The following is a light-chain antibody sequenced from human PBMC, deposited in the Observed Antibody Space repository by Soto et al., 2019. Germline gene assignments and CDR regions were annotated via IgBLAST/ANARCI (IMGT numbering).Light chain of an antibody. CDR1: SSDVGGYNY. Sequence: QSALTQPASVSGSPGQSITISCTGTSSDVGGYNYVSWYQQHPRKAPKLMIYEVSHRPSGGSNRFSGSKSGNTASLTISGVQAEDEADYYCSSYTSSSTYVFGTGTKLTVL. CDR3: SSYTSSSTYV. V-gene: IGLV2-14*01. J-gene: IGLJ1*01. CDR2: EVS.